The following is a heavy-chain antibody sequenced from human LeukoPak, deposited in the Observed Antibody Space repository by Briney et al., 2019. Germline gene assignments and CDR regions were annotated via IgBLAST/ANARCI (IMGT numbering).Heavy chain of an antibody. CDR3: VRDGACSSTSCQNFDY. Sequence: ASVNVSCKAAGYTFTGYYIHWVRQAPGQGLERMGWINPYSGATNYAQKFQGRVTMTSATSITTAYMELTRLRSDDTAVYYCVRDGACSSTSCQNFDYWGQGTLVTVPS. CDR1: GYTFTGYY. CDR2: INPYSGAT. V-gene: IGHV1-2*02. D-gene: IGHD2-2*01. J-gene: IGHJ4*02.